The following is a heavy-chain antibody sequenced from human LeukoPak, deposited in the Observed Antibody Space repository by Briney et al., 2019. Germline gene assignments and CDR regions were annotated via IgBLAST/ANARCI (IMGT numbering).Heavy chain of an antibody. J-gene: IGHJ4*02. V-gene: IGHV3-21*01. CDR2: ISSSSSYI. CDR3: ARVRRGYDYYFDY. CDR1: GFTFSSYS. D-gene: IGHD5-12*01. Sequence: GGSLRLSCAAPGFTFSSYSMNWVRQAPGKGLEWVSSISSSSSYIYYADSVKGRFTISRDNAKNSLYLQMNSLRAEDTAVYYCARVRRGYDYYFDYWGQGTLVTVSS.